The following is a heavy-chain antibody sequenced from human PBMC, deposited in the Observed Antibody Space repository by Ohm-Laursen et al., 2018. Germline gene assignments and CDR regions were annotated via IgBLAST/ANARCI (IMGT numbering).Heavy chain of an antibody. D-gene: IGHD6-19*01. CDR2: IYYSGST. CDR3: ARGGAVADPFDY. V-gene: IGHV4-39*01. Sequence: SETLSLTCTVSGGSLTSSTNFWDSLTSNIDYWGWIRQPPGKGLEWIGCIYYSGSTYYNPSLKSRVTISVDTSKNQFSLQLNSGTPEDTAVYYCARGGAVADPFDYWGQGTLVTVSS. CDR1: GGSLTSSTNFWDSLTSNIDY. J-gene: IGHJ4*02.